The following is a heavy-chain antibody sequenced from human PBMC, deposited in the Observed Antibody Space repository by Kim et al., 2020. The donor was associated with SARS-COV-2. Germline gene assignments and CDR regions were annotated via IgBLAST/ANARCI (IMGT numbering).Heavy chain of an antibody. V-gene: IGHV3-13*01. CDR2: IGTAGDT. J-gene: IGHJ6*02. CDR3: ARGLYSKSSIYYYYGMDV. D-gene: IGHD4-4*01. CDR1: GFTFSSYD. Sequence: GGSLRLSCAASGFTFSSYDMHWVRQATGKGLEWVSAIGTAGDTYYPGSVKGRFTISRENAKNSLYLQMNSLRAGNTAVYYCARGLYSKSSIYYYYGMDVWGQGTTVTVSS.